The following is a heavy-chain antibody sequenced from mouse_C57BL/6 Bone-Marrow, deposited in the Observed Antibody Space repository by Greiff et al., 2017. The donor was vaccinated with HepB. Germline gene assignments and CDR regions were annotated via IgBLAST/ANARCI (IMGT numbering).Heavy chain of an antibody. CDR1: GYTFTSYG. V-gene: IGHV1-81*01. D-gene: IGHD2-3*01. CDR2: IYPRSGNT. CDR3: ARLDGYYRAWFAY. Sequence: VQLQQSGAELARPGASVKLSCKASGYTFTSYGISWVKQRTGQGLEWIGEIYPRSGNTYYNEKFKGKATLTADKSSSTAYMELRSLTSEDSAVYLCARLDGYYRAWFAYWGQGTLVTVSA. J-gene: IGHJ3*01.